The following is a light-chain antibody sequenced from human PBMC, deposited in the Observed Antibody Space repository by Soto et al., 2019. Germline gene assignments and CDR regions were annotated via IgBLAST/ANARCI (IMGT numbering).Light chain of an antibody. CDR1: QSVSSY. CDR2: DAS. Sequence: EVVLTQSPATLSLSPGERATLSYGASQSVSSYLAWYQQKPGQAPRLLIYDASTSATGIPARFSGSGSGTDFTLTITSLEPEDFAVYYCQQRSNWPPTFGQGTKV. CDR3: QQRSNWPPT. J-gene: IGKJ1*01. V-gene: IGKV3-11*01.